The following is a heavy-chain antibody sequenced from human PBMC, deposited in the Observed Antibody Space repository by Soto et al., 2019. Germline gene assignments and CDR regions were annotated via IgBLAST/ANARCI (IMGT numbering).Heavy chain of an antibody. V-gene: IGHV3-15*01. Sequence: AGGSLRLSXAASGFTFSNPWMSWVPQAPGKGLEWVGRIKSKTGGGTTDYAAPVKGRFTISRDDSKNTLYLQMNSLKTEDTAVYYCTSLSTVIDYWGQGTLVTVSS. CDR3: TSLSTVIDY. CDR2: IKSKTGGGTT. D-gene: IGHD4-17*01. J-gene: IGHJ4*02. CDR1: GFTFSNPW.